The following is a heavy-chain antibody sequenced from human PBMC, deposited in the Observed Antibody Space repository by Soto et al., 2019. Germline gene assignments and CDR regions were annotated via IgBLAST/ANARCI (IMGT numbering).Heavy chain of an antibody. D-gene: IGHD2-21*02. Sequence: EVQLVESGGGLVQPGGSLRLSCEASGLTFSSYWMHWVRQAPGKGLVWVSRIHRDGSSTSYADSVKGRFTISRDNAKNTLYLQMNSLRAEDTAVYYCARDGAYCGGDCYSLWYFDLWGRGTLVTVPS. V-gene: IGHV3-74*01. CDR1: GLTFSSYW. CDR2: IHRDGSST. J-gene: IGHJ2*01. CDR3: ARDGAYCGGDCYSLWYFDL.